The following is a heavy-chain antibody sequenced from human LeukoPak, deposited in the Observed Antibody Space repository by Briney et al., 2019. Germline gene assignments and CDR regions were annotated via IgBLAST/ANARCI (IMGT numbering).Heavy chain of an antibody. CDR1: GGSFSGYY. V-gene: IGHV4-59*08. D-gene: IGHD3-10*01. J-gene: IGHJ6*03. CDR2: IYYSGST. CDR3: ARGGVLLWFGDLIMNDYYYYYMDV. Sequence: PSETLSLTCAVYGGSFSGYYWSWIRQPPGKGLEWIGYIYYSGSTNYNPSLKSRVTISVDTSKNQFSLKLSSVTAADTAVYYCARGGVLLWFGDLIMNDYYYYYMDVWGKGTTVTISS.